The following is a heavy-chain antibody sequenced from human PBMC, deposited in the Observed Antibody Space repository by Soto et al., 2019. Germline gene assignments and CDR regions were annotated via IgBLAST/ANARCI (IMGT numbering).Heavy chain of an antibody. CDR3: VRDVGLRY. CDR1: GFTFTNYW. CDR2: INQDGSER. J-gene: IGHJ4*02. Sequence: EVQLVESGGGLVQPGGSLKLSCAVSGFTFTNYWMSWVRQAPGKGLEWVANINQDGSERNYGDSVKGRFTISRDNTKNSLYLQMNSLRAEDTAVYYCVRDVGLRYWGQGALVTVSS. D-gene: IGHD1-20*01. V-gene: IGHV3-7*05.